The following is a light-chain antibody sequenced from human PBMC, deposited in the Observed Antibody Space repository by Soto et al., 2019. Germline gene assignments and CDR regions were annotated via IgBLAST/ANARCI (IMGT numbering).Light chain of an antibody. V-gene: IGLV1-44*01. Sequence: QSVLTQPPSASGTPGQRVTISCSGSSSNIGSNTVNWYQQLPGTAPKLLIHANNQRPSWVPDRFSGSKSGTSASLAISWFQSEEADYYCGIWVSGLTAGGVFGSWTKVTVL. J-gene: IGLJ1*01. CDR1: SSNIGSNT. CDR3: GIWVSGLTAGGV. CDR2: ANN.